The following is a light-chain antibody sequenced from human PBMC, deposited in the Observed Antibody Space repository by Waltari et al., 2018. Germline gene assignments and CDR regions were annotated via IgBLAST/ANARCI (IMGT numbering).Light chain of an antibody. J-gene: IGKJ1*01. CDR1: QSVSSY. CDR3: QQRTGGPRT. Sequence: EIVLTQSPGTLSLSPGKRATLSCRASQSVSSYLAWYQQKTGQAPRLLIYDAYTRASGKPAKFSGRVTGTDFTFTISSLEREDLAVSYFQQRTGGPRTFGQGT. V-gene: IGKV3-11*01. CDR2: DAY.